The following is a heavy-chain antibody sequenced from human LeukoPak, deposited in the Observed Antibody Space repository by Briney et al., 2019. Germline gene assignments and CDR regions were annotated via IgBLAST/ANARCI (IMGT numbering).Heavy chain of an antibody. CDR3: ARQAIFGGDADVFDI. CDR1: GYSFTNYW. V-gene: IGHV5-51*01. Sequence: GESLKISCKGSGYSFTNYWIGWVRQMPGKGLEWMGIIHPGDSDTRYGPSFQDQVIISADKSISTAYLQWSSLKASDTATYYCARQAIFGGDADVFDIWGQGTMVTVSS. CDR2: IHPGDSDT. D-gene: IGHD3-3*01. J-gene: IGHJ3*02.